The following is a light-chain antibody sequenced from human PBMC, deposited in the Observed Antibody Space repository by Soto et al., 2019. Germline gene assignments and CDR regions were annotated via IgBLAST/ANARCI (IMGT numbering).Light chain of an antibody. J-gene: IGKJ1*01. V-gene: IGKV1-5*01. CDR3: QQYNNYPWT. Sequence: DIKMTNSPSTLSAYVRDRVTITCRASQNINRRLAWYQQKPGKAPNLLIYDASSLESGVPARFSGGGSGTEFTLTISSLQPDDFSTFYCQQYNNYPWTFGQGTKVDIK. CDR2: DAS. CDR1: QNINRR.